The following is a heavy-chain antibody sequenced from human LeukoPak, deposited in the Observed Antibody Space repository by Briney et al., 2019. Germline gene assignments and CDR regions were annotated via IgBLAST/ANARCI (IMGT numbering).Heavy chain of an antibody. J-gene: IGHJ4*02. Sequence: GGSLRLSCAGSGFTFSNAWMNWVRQAPGEGLEWVSYTSRNSVTIYYADSVKGRFTISRDNAKNSLYLQMNSLRDEDTAVYYCARGANYYDSSGPSLDYWGQGTLVTVSS. D-gene: IGHD3-22*01. CDR2: TSRNSVTI. V-gene: IGHV3-48*02. CDR1: GFTFSNAW. CDR3: ARGANYYDSSGPSLDY.